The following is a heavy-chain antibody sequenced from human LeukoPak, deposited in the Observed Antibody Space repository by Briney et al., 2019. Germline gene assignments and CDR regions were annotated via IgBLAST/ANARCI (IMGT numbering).Heavy chain of an antibody. J-gene: IGHJ4*02. D-gene: IGHD1-14*01. V-gene: IGHV3-11*06. Sequence: GGSLRLSCAASGFTFSDYYMGWIRQAPGKGLEWVSYISSSSSYTNYADSVKGRFTISRDNAKNSLYLQMNSLRVEDTAVYYCARPLTGDYVDYWGQGTLVTVSS. CDR1: GFTFSDYY. CDR2: ISSSSSYT. CDR3: ARPLTGDYVDY.